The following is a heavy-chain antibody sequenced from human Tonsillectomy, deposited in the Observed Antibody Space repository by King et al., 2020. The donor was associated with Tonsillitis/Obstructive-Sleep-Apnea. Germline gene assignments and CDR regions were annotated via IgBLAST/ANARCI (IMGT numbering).Heavy chain of an antibody. CDR3: AHKAYNNSWPRVLIWFDP. V-gene: IGHV2-5*02. CDR1: GFSLSTSGMA. Sequence: QVTLKESGPTLVKPTQTLTLTCTFSGFSLSTSGMAVGWIRQPPGKALEWLALIYWDDDKRYSPSLKSRLSITKDTSKNQVVLTMTNMDPVDTATYYCAHKAYNNSWPRVLIWFDPWGQGTLVTVSS. CDR2: IYWDDDK. J-gene: IGHJ5*02. D-gene: IGHD6-13*01.